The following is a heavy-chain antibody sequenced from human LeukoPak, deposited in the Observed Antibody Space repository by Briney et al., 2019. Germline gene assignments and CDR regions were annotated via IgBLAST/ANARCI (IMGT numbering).Heavy chain of an antibody. Sequence: GASVKVSCKASGYTFTGYYMHGVRQAPGQGLEWMGWISPNSGDTNYAQKFQGRVTMTRDTSISTAYMELSRLRSDDTAVYYCARGSEYQLLLGYFDYWGQGTLVTVSS. CDR2: ISPNSGDT. D-gene: IGHD2-2*01. J-gene: IGHJ4*02. CDR1: GYTFTGYY. V-gene: IGHV1-2*02. CDR3: ARGSEYQLLLGYFDY.